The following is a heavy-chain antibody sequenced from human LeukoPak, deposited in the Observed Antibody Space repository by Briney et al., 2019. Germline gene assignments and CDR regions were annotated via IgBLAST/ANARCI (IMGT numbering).Heavy chain of an antibody. CDR1: GFTFSSYA. V-gene: IGHV3-23*01. CDR2: ISGSGGST. J-gene: IGHJ3*02. D-gene: IGHD3-10*01. CDR3: AKVRMVRDAFDI. Sequence: GGSLRLSCAASGFTFSSYAMSWVRQAPGKELEWVSAISGSGGSTYYADSVKGRFTISRDNSKNTLYLQMNSLRAEDTAVYYCAKVRMVRDAFDIWGQGTMVTVSS.